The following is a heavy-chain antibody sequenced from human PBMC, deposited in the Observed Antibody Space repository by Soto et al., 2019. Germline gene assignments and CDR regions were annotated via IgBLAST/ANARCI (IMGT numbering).Heavy chain of an antibody. CDR1: GYTFTSYG. Sequence: ASVKVSCKASGYTFTSYGISWVRQAPGQGLEWMGWISAYNGNTNYAQKLQGRVTMTTDTSTSTAYMELRSLRSDDTAVYYCARDSSDYYDSSVIDYWGQGTLVTVS. J-gene: IGHJ4*02. D-gene: IGHD3-22*01. CDR2: ISAYNGNT. V-gene: IGHV1-18*01. CDR3: ARDSSDYYDSSVIDY.